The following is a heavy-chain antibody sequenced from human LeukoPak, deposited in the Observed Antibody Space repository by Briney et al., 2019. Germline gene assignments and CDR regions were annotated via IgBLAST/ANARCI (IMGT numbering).Heavy chain of an antibody. CDR2: IRSAANNFGT. CDR3: TRFVGSPPQNAFDD. CDR1: GFIFSDSA. V-gene: IGHV3-73*01. D-gene: IGHD1-26*01. J-gene: IGHJ3*01. Sequence: GGSLKLSCAASGFIFSDSAIHWVRQASGKGLEWVGRIRSAANNFGTQYGASVEGRFTISRDDSKNTAYLHMNSPKTEDTAVYFCTRFVGSPPQNAFDDWGQGTMVTVSS.